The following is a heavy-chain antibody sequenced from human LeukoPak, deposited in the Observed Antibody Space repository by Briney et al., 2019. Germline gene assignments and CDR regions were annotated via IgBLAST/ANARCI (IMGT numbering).Heavy chain of an antibody. D-gene: IGHD4-23*01. Sequence: SETLSLTCTVSGGSISSHYWSWIRQPPGKGLEWIGYIYYSGSTNYNPSLKSRVTISVDTSKNQFSLKLSSVTAADPAVYYCARAADPGRTTRLRWWFDPWGQGTLVTVSS. CDR1: GGSISSHY. CDR2: IYYSGST. J-gene: IGHJ5*02. CDR3: ARAADPGRTTRLRWWFDP. V-gene: IGHV4-59*11.